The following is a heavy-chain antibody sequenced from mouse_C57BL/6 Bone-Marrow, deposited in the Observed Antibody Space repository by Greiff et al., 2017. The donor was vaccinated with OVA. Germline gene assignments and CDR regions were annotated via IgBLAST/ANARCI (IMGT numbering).Heavy chain of an antibody. D-gene: IGHD1-1*01. V-gene: IGHV1-63*01. CDR3: ARGITTVVALYWYFDV. J-gene: IGHJ1*03. Sequence: QVQLQQSGAELVRPGTSVKMSCKASGYTFTNYWIGWAKQRPGHGLEWIGDIYPGGDYTNYNEKFKGKATLTADKSSSAAYMQFSSLTSEDSAIYYCARGITTVVALYWYFDVWGTGTTVTVSS. CDR1: GYTFTNYW. CDR2: IYPGGDYT.